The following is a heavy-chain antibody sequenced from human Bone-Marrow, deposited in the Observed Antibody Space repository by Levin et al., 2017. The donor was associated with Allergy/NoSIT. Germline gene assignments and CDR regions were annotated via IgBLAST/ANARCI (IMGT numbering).Heavy chain of an antibody. CDR3: ASFAAGSLYYGLDV. Sequence: GGSLRLSCTDSRFTFNTYAMSWVRQAPGKGLEWVSAISGSAGRTHYADSVKGRFTISRDNSKNTLYLELSSLRAEDTAVYYCASFAAGSLYYGLDVWGQGTTVTVSS. CDR2: ISGSAGRT. D-gene: IGHD6-13*01. J-gene: IGHJ6*02. CDR1: RFTFNTYA. V-gene: IGHV3-23*01.